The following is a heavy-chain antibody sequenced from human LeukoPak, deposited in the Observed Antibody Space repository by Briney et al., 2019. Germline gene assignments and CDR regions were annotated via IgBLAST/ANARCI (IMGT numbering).Heavy chain of an antibody. D-gene: IGHD2-2*01. CDR3: ARDFLHSSTSRPFDY. Sequence: GGSLRLSCAASGFTFSSYAMHWVRQAPGKGLEWVAVISYDGSNKYYADSVKGRFTIPRDNAKNSLYLQMDSLRAEDTAVYYCARDFLHSSTSRPFDYWGQGTLVTVSS. CDR2: ISYDGSNK. CDR1: GFTFSSYA. V-gene: IGHV3-30-3*01. J-gene: IGHJ4*02.